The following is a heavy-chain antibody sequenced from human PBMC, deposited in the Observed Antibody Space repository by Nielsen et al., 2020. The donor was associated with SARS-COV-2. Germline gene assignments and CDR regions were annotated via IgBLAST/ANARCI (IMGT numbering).Heavy chain of an antibody. CDR2: IKQDGSEK. CDR1: GFTFSSYW. Sequence: GESLKISCAASGFTFSSYWMSWVRQAPGKGLEWVANIKQDGSEKYYVDSVKGRFTISRDNAKNSLYLQMNGLRAEDTAVYYCARDDYSGYDIFHDYWGQGTLVTVSS. J-gene: IGHJ4*02. V-gene: IGHV3-7*03. CDR3: ARDDYSGYDIFHDY. D-gene: IGHD5-12*01.